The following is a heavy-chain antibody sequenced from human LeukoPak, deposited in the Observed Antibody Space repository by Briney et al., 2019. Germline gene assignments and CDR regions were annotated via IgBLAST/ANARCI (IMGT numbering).Heavy chain of an antibody. CDR2: IYYSGST. CDR1: GGSISSYY. V-gene: IGHV4-59*01. Sequence: PSETLSLTCTVSGGSISSYYWSWIRQPPGKGLGWIGYIYYSGSTNYNPSLKSRVTISVDTSKNQLSLKLSSVTAADTAVYYCARVWSGYYIDYWGQGTLVTVSS. CDR3: ARVWSGYYIDY. D-gene: IGHD3-3*01. J-gene: IGHJ4*02.